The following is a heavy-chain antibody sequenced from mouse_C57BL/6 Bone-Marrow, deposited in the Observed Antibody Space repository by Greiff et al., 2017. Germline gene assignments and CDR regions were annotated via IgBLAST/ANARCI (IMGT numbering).Heavy chain of an antibody. CDR2: IDPSDGDT. D-gene: IGHD1-1*01. CDR1: GYTFTSYW. CDR3: ESSCFGSSSAMWG. V-gene: IGHV1-59*01. J-gene: IGHJ4*01. Sequence: VQLQQSGAELVRPGTSVKLSCTASGYTFTSYWMHWVKQRPEQGLEWIGGIDPSDGDTNYTPKFKGKATLTADTSSNTAYLQLSSLTSEDSAVYYCESSCFGSSSAMWGWGQGTSVTV.